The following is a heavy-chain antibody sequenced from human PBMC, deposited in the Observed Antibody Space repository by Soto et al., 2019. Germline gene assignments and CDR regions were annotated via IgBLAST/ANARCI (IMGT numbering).Heavy chain of an antibody. CDR2: IIPIFGTA. V-gene: IGHV1-69*01. D-gene: IGHD2-2*01. CDR3: ERAVLGYCSSTSCSPFDY. Sequence: QVQLVQSGAEVKKPGSSVKVSCKASGGTFSSYAISWVRQAPGQGLEWMGGIIPIFGTANYAQKFQGRATITADESTSTAYMELSSLRSEDTAVYDCERAVLGYCSSTSCSPFDYWGQGTLVTVSS. CDR1: GGTFSSYA. J-gene: IGHJ4*02.